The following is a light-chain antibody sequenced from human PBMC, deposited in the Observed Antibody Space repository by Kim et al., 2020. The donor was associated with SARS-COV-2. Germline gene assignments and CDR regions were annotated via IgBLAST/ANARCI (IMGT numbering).Light chain of an antibody. CDR3: NSRDSSGHYLV. CDR1: SRRTYF. Sequence: ALGQTVRITCQGDSRRTYFASWYQQKPGQAPVLVNYGQDNRPSGIPDRFSGSSSGNTASLTITGAQAEDEADYYCNSRDSSGHYLVFGTGTKVTVL. CDR2: GQD. J-gene: IGLJ1*01. V-gene: IGLV3-19*01.